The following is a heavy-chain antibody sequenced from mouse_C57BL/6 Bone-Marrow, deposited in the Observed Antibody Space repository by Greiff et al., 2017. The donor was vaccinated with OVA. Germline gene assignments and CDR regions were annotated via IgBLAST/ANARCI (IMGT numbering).Heavy chain of an antibody. J-gene: IGHJ3*01. Sequence: EVQLVESGGGLVQPKGSLKLSCAASGFSFNTYAMNWVRQSPEKGLEWVAEIRNKANNHATYYAESGKGRFTISRDDSKSSVYLQMNSLRAEDTGIYYCTTGPWFAYWGQGTLVTVSA. CDR3: TTGPWFAY. CDR1: GFSFNTYA. CDR2: IRNKANNHAT. D-gene: IGHD4-1*01. V-gene: IGHV6-6*01.